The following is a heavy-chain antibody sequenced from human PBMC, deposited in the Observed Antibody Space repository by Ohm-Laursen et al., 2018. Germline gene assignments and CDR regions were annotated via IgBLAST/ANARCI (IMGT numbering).Heavy chain of an antibody. Sequence: SLRLSCAASGFTVSNNYMSWARQAPGKGLEWVSVIYSGGGTNYADSVKGRFTISRDNSKNTLYLQMNSLRAEDTAVYYCARSIKDYGDYGWGQGTLVTVSS. CDR2: IYSGGGT. V-gene: IGHV3-53*01. J-gene: IGHJ4*02. CDR3: ARSIKDYGDYG. CDR1: GFTVSNNY. D-gene: IGHD4-17*01.